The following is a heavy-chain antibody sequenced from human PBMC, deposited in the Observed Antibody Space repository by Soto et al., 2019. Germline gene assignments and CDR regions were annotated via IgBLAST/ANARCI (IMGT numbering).Heavy chain of an antibody. J-gene: IGHJ4*02. Sequence: GGSLRLSCAASGFKFSNYAMSWVRQAPGKGLEWVSLISATGGGTYCADSVKGRFTISRDNSHNTLYLQVHSLTAEDTAVYYCAKDRRAGGNSAFYFDFWGQGAQVTVSS. CDR2: ISATGGGT. CDR3: AKDRRAGGNSAFYFDF. V-gene: IGHV3-23*01. D-gene: IGHD3-16*01. CDR1: GFKFSNYA.